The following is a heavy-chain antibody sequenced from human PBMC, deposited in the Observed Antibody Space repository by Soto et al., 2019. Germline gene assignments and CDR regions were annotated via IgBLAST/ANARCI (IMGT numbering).Heavy chain of an antibody. CDR3: TTLNYGVDV. CDR1: GFSFSNSW. J-gene: IGHJ6*02. Sequence: GCLRLSCAASGFSFSNSWMSWVRQLPGKGLEWVGHIKSKTDGGTADYAAPVKGRFTISRDDSKNTLYLQMNSLKTEDTAMFYCTTLNYGVDVWGQGTTVTVSS. V-gene: IGHV3-15*01. CDR2: IKSKTDGGTA.